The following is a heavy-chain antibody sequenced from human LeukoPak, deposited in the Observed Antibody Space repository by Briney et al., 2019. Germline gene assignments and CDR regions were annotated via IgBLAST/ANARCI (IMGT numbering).Heavy chain of an antibody. CDR3: ARAGYYYDSSGYTLDY. D-gene: IGHD3-22*01. J-gene: IGHJ4*02. CDR2: ISSSSSTI. V-gene: IGHV3-48*04. CDR1: GFTFSSYS. Sequence: GGSLRLSCAASGFTFSSYSMNWVRQAPGKGLEWVSYISSSSSTIYYADSVKGRFTISRDNAKNSLYLQMNSLRAEDTAVYYCARAGYYYDSSGYTLDYWGQGTLVTVSS.